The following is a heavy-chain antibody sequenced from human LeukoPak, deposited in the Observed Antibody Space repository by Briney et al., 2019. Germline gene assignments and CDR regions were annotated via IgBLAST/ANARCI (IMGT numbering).Heavy chain of an antibody. V-gene: IGHV4-61*01. CDR2: IYYSGST. Sequence: SDTLSLTCTLSGGSVSSNIDYWNWLRQPAGKGLEWYGYIYYSGSTNYNPSLKSRVTISVDTSKNQFSLKLTSLTAADTAVYYYAREDSSGYLGYWGQGTLVTVSS. CDR1: GGSVSSNIDY. D-gene: IGHD3-22*01. J-gene: IGHJ4*02. CDR3: AREDSSGYLGY.